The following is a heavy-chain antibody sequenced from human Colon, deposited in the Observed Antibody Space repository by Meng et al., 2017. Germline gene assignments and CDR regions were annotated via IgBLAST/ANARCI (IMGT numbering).Heavy chain of an antibody. CDR2: IVPMFGTP. CDR3: ARDLES. CDR1: GGFLRNYA. D-gene: IGHD3-3*01. Sequence: QRHLVEIWVECKTPGSSVRGYAKAPGGFLRNYASSWVRQAPGQGLEWMGGIVPMFGTPNYAQQFQGRVTIAADESTTTSFLELSSLRFEDTATYYCARDLESWGQGTLVTVSS. V-gene: IGHV1-69*01. J-gene: IGHJ5*02.